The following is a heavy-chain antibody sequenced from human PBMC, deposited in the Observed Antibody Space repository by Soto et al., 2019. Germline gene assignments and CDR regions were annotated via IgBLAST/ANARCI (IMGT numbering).Heavy chain of an antibody. D-gene: IGHD3-9*01. V-gene: IGHV3-7*01. CDR3: AREGEYYDISRLDY. J-gene: IGHJ4*02. CDR2: IKQDGSEK. CDR1: GFTFSSYW. Sequence: GGSLRLSCAASGFTFSSYWMSWVRQAPGKGLEWVANIKQDGSEKYYVDSVKGRFTISRDNAKNSLYLQMNSLRAEDTAVYYCAREGEYYDISRLDYWGQGTLVTVSS.